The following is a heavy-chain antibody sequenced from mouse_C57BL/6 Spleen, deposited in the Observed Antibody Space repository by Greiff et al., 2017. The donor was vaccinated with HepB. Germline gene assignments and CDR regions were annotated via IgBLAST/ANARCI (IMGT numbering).Heavy chain of an antibody. CDR2: IDPSDSYT. Sequence: QVHVKQPGAELVRPGTSVKLSCKASGYTFTSYWMHWVKQRPGQGLEWIGVIDPSDSYTNYNQKFKGKATLTVDTSSSTAYMQLSSLTSEDSAVYYCASYYSNYSWYFDVWGTGTTVTVSS. J-gene: IGHJ1*03. V-gene: IGHV1-59*01. CDR1: GYTFTSYW. CDR3: ASYYSNYSWYFDV. D-gene: IGHD2-5*01.